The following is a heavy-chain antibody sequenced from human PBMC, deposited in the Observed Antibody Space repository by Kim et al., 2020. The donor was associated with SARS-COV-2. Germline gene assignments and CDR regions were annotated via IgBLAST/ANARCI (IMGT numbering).Heavy chain of an antibody. V-gene: IGHV3-30*18. Sequence: GGSLRLSCAASKFTFSGYGMHWVRQAPDKGLEWVAVISYDGSDKYYADSVKGRVTISRDNSKNTLYLQMNSLRAEDTAVYYCAKEVWGDTDKYYYYGMDVWGQGTTVTVSS. CDR2: ISYDGSDK. D-gene: IGHD2-21*02. CDR3: AKEVWGDTDKYYYYGMDV. J-gene: IGHJ6*02. CDR1: KFTFSGYG.